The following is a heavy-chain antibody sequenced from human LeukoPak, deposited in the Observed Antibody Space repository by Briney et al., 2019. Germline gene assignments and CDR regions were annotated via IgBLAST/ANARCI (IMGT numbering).Heavy chain of an antibody. CDR3: ARGDLTTLDY. D-gene: IGHD4-11*01. CDR2: IYHSGST. CDR1: GGSISSGGYS. Sequence: PSETLSLTCAVSGGSISSGGYSWSWIRQPPGKGLEWIGYIYHSGSTYYNPSLKSRVTISVDRSKNQFSLKLSSVTAADTAVYYCARGDLTTLDYWGQGTLVTVPS. J-gene: IGHJ4*02. V-gene: IGHV4-30-2*01.